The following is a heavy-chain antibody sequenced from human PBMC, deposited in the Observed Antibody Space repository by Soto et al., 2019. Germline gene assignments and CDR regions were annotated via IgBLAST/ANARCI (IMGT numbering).Heavy chain of an antibody. CDR1: GGSISSSSYY. J-gene: IGHJ3*01. CDR2: IYYSGST. V-gene: IGHV4-39*01. Sequence: PSETLSLTCTVSGGSISSSSYYWGWIRQPPGKGLEWIATIYYSGSTYYNPSLKSRVTISVDTSKNQFSLKLSSVTAADTAVYYCARAQYCSGFICYSASRLRAFDFWGQGSMVPVSS. CDR3: ARAQYCSGFICYSASRLRAFDF. D-gene: IGHD2-15*01.